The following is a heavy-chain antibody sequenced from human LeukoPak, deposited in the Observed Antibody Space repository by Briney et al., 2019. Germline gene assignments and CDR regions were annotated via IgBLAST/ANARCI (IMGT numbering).Heavy chain of an antibody. J-gene: IGHJ3*02. V-gene: IGHV3-30-3*01. CDR1: GGTFSSYA. CDR3: ARGQHRVTYSDDAFDI. CDR2: ISYAGSNK. D-gene: IGHD4-11*01. Sequence: SCKASGGTFSSYAMHWVRQAPGKGLEWVAVISYAGSNKFYADSVRGRVTISRDNSKNTLYLQMNNLKTEDTAVYYCARGQHRVTYSDDAFDIWGQGTMVTVSS.